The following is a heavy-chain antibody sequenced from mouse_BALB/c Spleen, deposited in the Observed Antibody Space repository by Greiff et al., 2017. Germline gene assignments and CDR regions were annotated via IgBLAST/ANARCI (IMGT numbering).Heavy chain of an antibody. CDR3: ASMITTRGFAY. Sequence: EVQVVESGGGLVQPGGSLKLSCAASGFTFSSYGMSWVRQTPDKRLELVATINSNGGSTYYPDSVKGRFTISRDNAKNTLYLQMSSLKSEDTAMYYCASMITTRGFAYWGQGTLVTVSA. D-gene: IGHD2-4*01. CDR1: GFTFSSYG. CDR2: INSNGGST. J-gene: IGHJ3*01. V-gene: IGHV5-6-3*01.